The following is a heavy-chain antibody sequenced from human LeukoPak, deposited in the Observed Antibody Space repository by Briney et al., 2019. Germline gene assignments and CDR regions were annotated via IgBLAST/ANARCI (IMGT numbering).Heavy chain of an antibody. Sequence: GRSLRLSCAASGFTFSDYYMSWIRQAPGKGLEWVSYISSSSYTNYADSVKGRFTISRDNAKNSLYLQMNSLRAEDTAVYYCARVGRMRIAVAGARAFDIWGQGTMVTVSS. D-gene: IGHD6-19*01. CDR2: ISSSSYT. CDR3: ARVGRMRIAVAGARAFDI. V-gene: IGHV3-11*06. CDR1: GFTFSDYY. J-gene: IGHJ3*02.